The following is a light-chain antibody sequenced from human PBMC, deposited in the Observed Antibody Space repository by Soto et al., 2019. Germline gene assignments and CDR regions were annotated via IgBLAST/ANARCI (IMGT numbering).Light chain of an antibody. CDR2: GAS. Sequence: DIQMTQSPSFLSASVGDRVTITCRASQSISTYLNWYQQKPGKAPNLLIYGASSLPSGVPARFSGSGSGTDFTLTISSLLPEDFATYYCQQSYNTPRTFGQGTKVDIK. V-gene: IGKV1-39*01. CDR3: QQSYNTPRT. CDR1: QSISTY. J-gene: IGKJ1*01.